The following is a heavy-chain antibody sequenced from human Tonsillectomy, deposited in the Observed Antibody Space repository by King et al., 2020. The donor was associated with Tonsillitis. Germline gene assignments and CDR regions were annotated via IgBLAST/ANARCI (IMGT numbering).Heavy chain of an antibody. CDR1: GGSFSGYY. V-gene: IGHV4-34*01. Sequence: VQLQQWGAGLLKPSETLSLTCAVYGGSFSGYYWSWIRQPPGKGLEWIGEINHSGSTNYNPSLKSRVTISVDTSKNQFSLKLSSVTAADTAVYYCAMGNYDFWSCYYHWDYYYMDVWGKGTTVTVSS. D-gene: IGHD3-3*01. J-gene: IGHJ6*03. CDR3: AMGNYDFWSCYYHWDYYYMDV. CDR2: INHSGST.